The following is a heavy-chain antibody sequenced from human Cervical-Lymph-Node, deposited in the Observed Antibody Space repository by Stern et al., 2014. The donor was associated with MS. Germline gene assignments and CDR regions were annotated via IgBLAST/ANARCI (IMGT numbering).Heavy chain of an antibody. CDR1: GYTFTSYG. Sequence: VQLVQSGTEVKKPEASLIVSCKASGYTFTSYGISWVRQAPGQGLEWVGWISADSGTTKYAQNLRDRITLTRDTSTGTAYMELRTLRSEDTAVYYCARDKMHAFDYWGQGTLVSVSS. D-gene: IGHD2-8*01. V-gene: IGHV1-18*01. J-gene: IGHJ4*02. CDR2: ISADSGTT. CDR3: ARDKMHAFDY.